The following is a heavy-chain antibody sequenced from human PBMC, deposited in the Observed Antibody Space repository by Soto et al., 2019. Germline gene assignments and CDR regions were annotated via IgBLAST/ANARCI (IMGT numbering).Heavy chain of an antibody. CDR2: ISPIFDTT. Sequence: ASVKVSCKASGYTFTNYYMHWVRQAPGQWLEWMGVISPIFDTTNYAQKLQGRITIIADESTNTVYMELSSLRSADTGVYYCARAPSLVSVPPHENYFDAW. V-gene: IGHV1-46*04. CDR3: ARAPSLVSVPPHENYFDA. D-gene: IGHD1-26*01. CDR1: GYTFTNYY. J-gene: IGHJ4*01.